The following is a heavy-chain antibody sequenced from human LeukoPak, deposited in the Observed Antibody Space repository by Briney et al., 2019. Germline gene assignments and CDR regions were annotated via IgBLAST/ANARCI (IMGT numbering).Heavy chain of an antibody. J-gene: IGHJ3*02. D-gene: IGHD2-2*01. Sequence: SETLSLTCTVSGGSISSSSYYWGWIRQPPGKGLEWIGSIYYSGSTYYNPSLKSQVTISVDTSKNQFSLKLNSVTAADTAVYYCARGDCSRTSCYAGNAFDIWGQGTMVTVSS. CDR2: IYYSGST. CDR1: GGSISSSSYY. CDR3: ARGDCSRTSCYAGNAFDI. V-gene: IGHV4-39*07.